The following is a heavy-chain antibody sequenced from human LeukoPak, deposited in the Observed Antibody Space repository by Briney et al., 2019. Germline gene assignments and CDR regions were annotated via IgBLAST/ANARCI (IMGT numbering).Heavy chain of an antibody. CDR1: GYTFTSYY. CDR3: ASISGSYYIEQFSYDFDY. V-gene: IGHV1-46*01. D-gene: IGHD1-26*01. CDR2: INPSGGST. J-gene: IGHJ4*02. Sequence: ASVKVSCKASGYTFTSYYIHWVRQAPGQGLEWMGIINPSGGSTSYAQKFQGRVTMTRDTSTSTVYMELSSLRSEDTAVYYCASISGSYYIEQFSYDFDYWGQGTLVTVSS.